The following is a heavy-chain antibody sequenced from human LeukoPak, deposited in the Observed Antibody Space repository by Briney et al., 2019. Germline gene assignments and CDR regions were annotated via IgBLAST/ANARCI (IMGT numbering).Heavy chain of an antibody. CDR1: GYTFTSYG. CDR2: ISAYNGNT. D-gene: IGHD3-3*01. Sequence: ASVKVSCKASGYTFTSYGISWVRQAPGQGLEWMGWISAYNGNTNYAQKLQGRVTMTTDTSTSTAYMELRSLRSDDTAVYYCARVGGDFWSGYYTPAYNWFDPWGQGTLVTVSS. V-gene: IGHV1-18*01. J-gene: IGHJ5*02. CDR3: ARVGGDFWSGYYTPAYNWFDP.